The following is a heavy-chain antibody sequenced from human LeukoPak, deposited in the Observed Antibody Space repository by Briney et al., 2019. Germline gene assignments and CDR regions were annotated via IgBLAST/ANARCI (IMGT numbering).Heavy chain of an antibody. D-gene: IGHD4-23*01. Sequence: GASVKVSCKVSGYTLTELSMHWVRQAPGKGLEWMGGLDPEDGETIYAQKFQGRVTMTEDTSTDTAYMELSNLRSDDTAVYYCATNLATVVTPAYYWGQGTLVTVSS. CDR2: LDPEDGET. V-gene: IGHV1-24*01. CDR3: ATNLATVVTPAYY. CDR1: GYTLTELS. J-gene: IGHJ4*02.